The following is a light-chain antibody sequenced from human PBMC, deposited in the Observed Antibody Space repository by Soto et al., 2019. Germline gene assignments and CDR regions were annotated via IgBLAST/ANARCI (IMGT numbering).Light chain of an antibody. CDR1: SSDVGSYDY. Sequence: QSALTQPASVSGSPGQSIIISCTGTSSDVGSYDYVSWYQQHPGKVPKLLIHEVSYRPPGVSNRFSGSKSGNPASLPISGLQAEDEDEYYCSSYTRSSSFVFGTGTKVTVL. CDR3: SSYTRSSSFV. CDR2: EVS. J-gene: IGLJ1*01. V-gene: IGLV2-14*01.